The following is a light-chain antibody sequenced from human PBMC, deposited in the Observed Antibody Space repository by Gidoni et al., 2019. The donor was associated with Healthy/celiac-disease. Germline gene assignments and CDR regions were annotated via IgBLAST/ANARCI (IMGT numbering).Light chain of an antibody. CDR3: QQYNNWPPYT. Sequence: EIVMTQSPATLSVSPGERATLPCRASQSVSSNLAWYQQKPGQAPRLLIYGASTRATDIPARFSGSGSGTEFTLTISSLQSEDFAVYYCQQYNNWPPYTFGQGTKLEIK. CDR2: GAS. CDR1: QSVSSN. V-gene: IGKV3-15*01. J-gene: IGKJ2*01.